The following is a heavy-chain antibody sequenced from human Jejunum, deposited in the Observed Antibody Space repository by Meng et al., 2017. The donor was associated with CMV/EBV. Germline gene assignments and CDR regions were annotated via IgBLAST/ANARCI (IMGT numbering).Heavy chain of an antibody. D-gene: IGHD5-12*01. V-gene: IGHV3-74*01. Sequence: GFTLRRYWMHWVRQVPGKGLVWVSRINSDSSSTSYADSVKGRFTISRDNAKNTLYLQMDSLRAEDTAVYYCARVGGGYANYYFDFWGQGTLVTVSS. J-gene: IGHJ4*02. CDR3: ARVGGGYANYYFDF. CDR1: GFTLRRYW. CDR2: INSDSSST.